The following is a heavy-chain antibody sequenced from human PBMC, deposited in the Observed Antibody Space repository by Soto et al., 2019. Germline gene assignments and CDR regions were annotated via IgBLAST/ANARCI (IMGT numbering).Heavy chain of an antibody. CDR1: GFTFSNYA. V-gene: IGHV3-30*04. CDR2: ISYDGRDE. CDR3: ARDSRTDGYKYDYFHY. D-gene: IGHD5-12*01. J-gene: IGHJ4*02. Sequence: QVQLVESGGGVVQPGRSLRLSCTASGFTFSNYAIHWVRQAPGKGLEWVALISYDGRDEYYADSVKGRFTISRDNSKNTLDLQMNSLIAEDTGMFYCARDSRTDGYKYDYFHYWGQGTLVTGSS.